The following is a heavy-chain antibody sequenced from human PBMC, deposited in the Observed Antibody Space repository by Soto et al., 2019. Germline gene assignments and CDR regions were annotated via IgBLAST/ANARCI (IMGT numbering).Heavy chain of an antibody. CDR3: XXXXXXXXXXXXXXGFDY. V-gene: IGHV3-33*01. J-gene: IGHJ4*02. CDR2: IWYDGSNK. CDR1: GFTFSSYG. Sequence: QVQLVESGGGVVQPGRSLRLSCAASGFTFSSYGMHWVRQAPGXGXEXVAVIWYDGSNKYYADSVKGRFTISRDNSXXXXXXXXXXXXXXXXXXXXXXXXXXXXXXXXXXXGFDYWGQGTLVTVSS.